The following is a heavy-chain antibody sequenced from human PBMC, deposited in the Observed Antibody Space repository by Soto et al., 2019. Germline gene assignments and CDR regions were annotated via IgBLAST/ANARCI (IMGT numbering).Heavy chain of an antibody. CDR1: GFTFSNYA. D-gene: IGHD3-22*01. CDR3: AKDVQSYYDASPYSPPH. J-gene: IGHJ4*02. CDR2: ISTSGGST. V-gene: IGHV3-23*01. Sequence: GGSLRLSCAASGFTFSNYAMSWVRQAPGKGLEWVSAISTSGGSTYYADSVEGRFTISRDNSKNTLSLQLNSLRAEDTAVYYCAKDVQSYYDASPYSPPHWGQGTLVTGS.